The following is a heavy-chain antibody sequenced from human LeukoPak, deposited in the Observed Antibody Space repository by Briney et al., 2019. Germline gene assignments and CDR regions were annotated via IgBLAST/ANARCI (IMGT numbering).Heavy chain of an antibody. V-gene: IGHV4-34*01. J-gene: IGHJ6*04. CDR3: ARLPFYGSGSYYPYGMDV. CDR1: GGSFSGYY. CDR2: INHSGST. Sequence: SETLSLTCAVYGGSFSGYYWSWIRQPPGKGLGWIGEINHSGSTNYNPSLKSRVTISVDTSKNQFSLKLSSVTAADTAVYYCARLPFYGSGSYYPYGMDVWGKGTTVTVSS. D-gene: IGHD3-10*01.